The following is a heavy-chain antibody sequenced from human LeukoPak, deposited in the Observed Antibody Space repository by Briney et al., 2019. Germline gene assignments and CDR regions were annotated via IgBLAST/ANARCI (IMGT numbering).Heavy chain of an antibody. V-gene: IGHV3-30*18. J-gene: IGHJ4*02. CDR3: AKETNGDYRQYYFDY. CDR2: ISYDGSNK. Sequence: GGSLRLSCAASGFTFSSYGMHWVRQAPGKGLEWVAVISYDGSNKYYADSVKGRLTISRGNSKNTLYLQMNSLRAEDTAVYYCAKETNGDYRQYYFDYWGQGTLVTVSS. D-gene: IGHD4-17*01. CDR1: GFTFSSYG.